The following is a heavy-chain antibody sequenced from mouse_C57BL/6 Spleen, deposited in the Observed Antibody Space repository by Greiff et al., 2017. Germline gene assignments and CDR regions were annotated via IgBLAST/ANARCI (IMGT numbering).Heavy chain of an antibody. Sequence: VQLQQSGPELVKPGASVKISCKASGYAFSSSWMNWVKQRPGKGLEWIGRIYPGDGDTNYNGKFKGKATLTADKSSSTAYMPLSSLTSEDSAVYVCAPNWDYYAMGYWGQGTTVTVSS. J-gene: IGHJ4*01. D-gene: IGHD4-1*01. V-gene: IGHV1-82*01. CDR3: APNWDYYAMGY. CDR1: GYAFSSSW. CDR2: IYPGDGDT.